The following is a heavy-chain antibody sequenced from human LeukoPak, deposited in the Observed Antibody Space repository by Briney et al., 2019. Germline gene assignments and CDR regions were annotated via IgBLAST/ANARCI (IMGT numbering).Heavy chain of an antibody. CDR3: AREGDSSSWYLF. V-gene: IGHV1-69*13. D-gene: IGHD6-13*01. CDR2: IIPIFGTA. CDR1: GGTFSSYA. Sequence: ASVKVSCKASGGTFSSYAISRVRQAPGQGLEWMGGIIPIFGTANYAQKFQGRVTITADESTSTAYMELSSLRSEDTAVYYCAREGDSSSWYLFWGQGTLVTVSS. J-gene: IGHJ4*02.